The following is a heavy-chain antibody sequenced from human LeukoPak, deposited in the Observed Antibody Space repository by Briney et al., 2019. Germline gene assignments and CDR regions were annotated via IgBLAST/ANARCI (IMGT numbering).Heavy chain of an antibody. CDR2: FDPEDGET. V-gene: IGHV1-24*01. J-gene: IGHJ2*01. CDR1: GYTLTELS. CDR3: ATRSTSCYTCPSYWYFDL. D-gene: IGHD2-2*02. Sequence: ASVKVSCKVSGYTLTELSMHWVRQAPGKGLEWMGGFDPEDGETIYAQKFQGRVTMTEDTSTDTAYMELSSLRSEDTAVYYCATRSTSCYTCPSYWYFDLWGRGTLVTVSS.